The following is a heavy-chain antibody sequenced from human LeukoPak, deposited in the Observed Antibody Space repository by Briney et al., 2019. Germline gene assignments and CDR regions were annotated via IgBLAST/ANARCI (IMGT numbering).Heavy chain of an antibody. CDR3: ARDITTPYYGGSYYYYYMDV. V-gene: IGHV1-2*02. J-gene: IGHJ6*03. CDR2: INPNSGGT. CDR1: GYTFTGYY. Sequence: GASVKVSCKASGYTFTGYYMHWVRQAPGQGLEWMGWINPNSGGTNYAQKFQGRVTMTRDTSISTAYMELSRLRSDDTAVYYCARDITTPYYGGSYYYYYMDVWGKGTTVTISS. D-gene: IGHD3-10*01.